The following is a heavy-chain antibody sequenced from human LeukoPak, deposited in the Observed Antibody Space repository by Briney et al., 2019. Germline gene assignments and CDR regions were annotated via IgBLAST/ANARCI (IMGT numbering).Heavy chain of an antibody. Sequence: GGSLRLSCAASGFTFSSYSMNWVRQAPGKGLEWVSSISSSSSYIYYANSVKGRFTISRDSAKNSLYLQMNSLRAEDTAVYYCARDGSGHRDYNFDYWGQGTLVTVSS. CDR3: ARDGSGHRDYNFDY. J-gene: IGHJ4*02. CDR2: ISSSSSYI. V-gene: IGHV3-21*01. CDR1: GFTFSSYS. D-gene: IGHD4-11*01.